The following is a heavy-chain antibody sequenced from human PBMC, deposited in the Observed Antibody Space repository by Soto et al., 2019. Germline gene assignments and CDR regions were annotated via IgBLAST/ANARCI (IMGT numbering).Heavy chain of an antibody. CDR3: AGGSGWLSDY. CDR2: IRKDGSEK. Sequence: EVQLVESGGGLVQPGGSLRLSCAASGFSISSYWMNWVRQAPGKGLEWVAIIRKDGSEKYHVDSVKGRFTISRDNAKNSLYLQMNSPRDDDTAVYYCAGGSGWLSDYWGRGTLVTVSS. CDR1: GFSISSYW. J-gene: IGHJ4*02. D-gene: IGHD6-19*01. V-gene: IGHV3-7*03.